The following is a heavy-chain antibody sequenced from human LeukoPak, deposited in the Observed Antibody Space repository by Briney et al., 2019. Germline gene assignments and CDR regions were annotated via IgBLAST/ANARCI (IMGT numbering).Heavy chain of an antibody. V-gene: IGHV1-69*04. CDR3: ARGDDGGNSVGQED. CDR2: IIPILGIA. J-gene: IGHJ4*02. Sequence: SSVTVSFKASGGTFISYAISWVRQAPGQGLEWMGRIIPILGIANYAQKFQGRVTITADKSTSTAYMELSSLRSEDTAVYYCARGDDGGNSVGQEDWGEGTLVTVSS. CDR1: GGTFISYA. D-gene: IGHD4-23*01.